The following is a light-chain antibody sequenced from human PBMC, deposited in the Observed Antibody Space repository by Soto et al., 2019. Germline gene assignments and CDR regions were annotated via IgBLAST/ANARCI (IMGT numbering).Light chain of an antibody. J-gene: IGLJ1*01. CDR1: NFETKR. CDR3: QVWESFSDHPYV. CDR2: DNN. V-gene: IGLV3-21*02. Sequence: SYELSQPPSVSVAPGQTARISCGGVNFETKRVHWYQQRPGQAPILVVYDNNDRPSGIPERFTGSNSGNTATLTISRVEAGDEADYYCQVWESFSDHPYVFGGGTKVTVL.